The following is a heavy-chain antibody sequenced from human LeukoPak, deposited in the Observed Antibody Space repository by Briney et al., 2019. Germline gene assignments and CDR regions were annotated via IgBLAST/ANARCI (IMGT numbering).Heavy chain of an antibody. V-gene: IGHV3-23*01. CDR1: GFTFSSYA. CDR3: ARGRLVDTAMVPFDY. J-gene: IGHJ4*02. Sequence: GGSLRLSCAASGFTFSSYAMSWVRQAPGKGLEWVSAISGSGGSTYYADSVKGRFTISRDNSKNTLYLQMNSLRAEDTAVYYCARGRLVDTAMVPFDYWGQGPLVTVSS. CDR2: ISGSGGST. D-gene: IGHD5-18*01.